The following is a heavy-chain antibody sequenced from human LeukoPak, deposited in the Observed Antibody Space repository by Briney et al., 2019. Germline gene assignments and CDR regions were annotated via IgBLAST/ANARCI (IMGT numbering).Heavy chain of an antibody. CDR3: ARALAVAGTGGFDP. V-gene: IGHV3-74*01. CDR1: GFTFISYW. J-gene: IGHJ5*02. Sequence: TGGSLRLSFAASGFTFISYWRHWVRQAPGKGLLWVSRINSDGSSTSYADSVKGRFTISRDNAKNTLYLQMNSLRAEDTAVYYCARALAVAGTGGFDPWGQGTLVTVSS. CDR2: INSDGSST. D-gene: IGHD6-19*01.